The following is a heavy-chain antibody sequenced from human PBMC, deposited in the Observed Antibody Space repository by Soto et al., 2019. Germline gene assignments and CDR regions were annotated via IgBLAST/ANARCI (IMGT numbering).Heavy chain of an antibody. Sequence: EVPLVESGGGLVKPGGSLRLSCAASGFTFSSYSMNWVRQAPGKGLEWVSSISSSSSYIYYADSVKGRFTISRDNAKIPMYRQMNSLRAEDTAVYYCARGAYFTETPPGAINWFDPWGQGTLVTVSS. CDR1: GFTFSSYS. CDR3: ARGAYFTETPPGAINWFDP. D-gene: IGHD4-17*01. V-gene: IGHV3-21*01. J-gene: IGHJ5*02. CDR2: ISSSSSYI.